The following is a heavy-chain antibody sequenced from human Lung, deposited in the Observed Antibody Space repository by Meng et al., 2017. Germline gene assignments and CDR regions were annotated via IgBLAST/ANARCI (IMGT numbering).Heavy chain of an antibody. J-gene: IGHJ4*02. D-gene: IGHD4-11*01. CDR1: GGSFSDYS. CDR3: ARGPTTMAHDFDY. CDR2: INHSGST. Sequence: QWQRQQWVEGLVKPSVPLSPTCVVSGGSFSDYSWSWIRHPPRKGLEWIGEINHSGSTNYNPSLESRATISVDTSQNNLSLKLSSVTAADSAVYYCARGPTTMAHDFDYWGQGTLVTVSS. V-gene: IGHV4-34*01.